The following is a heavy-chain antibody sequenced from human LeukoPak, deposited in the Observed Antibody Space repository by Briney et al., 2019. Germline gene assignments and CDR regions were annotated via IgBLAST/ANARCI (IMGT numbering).Heavy chain of an antibody. V-gene: IGHV4-39*01. CDR3: GATSLKQWLQKAN. Sequence: SETLSLTCTVSGGSISSSSYYWGWIRQPPGTGLEWIGSIYCSGSTYYNPSLKSRVTISVDTSKNQFSLKLSSVTAADTAVYYCGATSLKQWLQKANWGQGTLVTVSS. CDR2: IYCSGST. CDR1: GGSISSSSYY. J-gene: IGHJ4*02. D-gene: IGHD6-19*01.